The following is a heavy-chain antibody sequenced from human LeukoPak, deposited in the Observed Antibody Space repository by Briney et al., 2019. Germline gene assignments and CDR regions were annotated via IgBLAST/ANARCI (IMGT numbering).Heavy chain of an antibody. CDR2: IIPILGIA. D-gene: IGHD3-10*01. Sequence: ASVKVSCKASGGTFCSYAISWVRQAPGQGLEWMGRIIPILGIANYAQKFQGRVTITADKSTSTAYMELSSLRSEDTAVYYCARGWGYGSGSSDYWGQGTLVTVSS. CDR3: ARGWGYGSGSSDY. CDR1: GGTFCSYA. J-gene: IGHJ4*02. V-gene: IGHV1-69*04.